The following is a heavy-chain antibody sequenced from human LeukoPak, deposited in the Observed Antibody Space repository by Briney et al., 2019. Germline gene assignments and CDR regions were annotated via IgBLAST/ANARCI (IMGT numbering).Heavy chain of an antibody. CDR1: GFIFRNYA. Sequence: GGSLRLSCAASGFIFRNYAMSWVRQAPGKGLEWVSAITGSGDTTYYADSVKGRFTISRDNSKNTLYVEMNTLRAEDTAVYYCAKWGDYDILSGYYVSDFWGQGTLVTVSS. D-gene: IGHD3-9*01. CDR2: ITGSGDTT. J-gene: IGHJ4*02. V-gene: IGHV3-23*01. CDR3: AKWGDYDILSGYYVSDF.